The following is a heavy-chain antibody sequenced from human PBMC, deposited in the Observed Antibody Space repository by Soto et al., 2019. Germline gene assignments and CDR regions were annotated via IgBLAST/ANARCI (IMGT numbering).Heavy chain of an antibody. D-gene: IGHD6-19*01. CDR2: IYYSGST. V-gene: IGHV4-59*01. J-gene: IGHJ3*02. CDR1: GGSISSYY. Sequence: SETLSLTCTVSGGSISSYYWSWIRQPPGKGLEWIGYIYYSGSTNYNPSLKSRVTISVDTSKNQFSLKLSSVTAADTAVYYCARGIAVAGKLDAFDIWGQGTMVTVSS. CDR3: ARGIAVAGKLDAFDI.